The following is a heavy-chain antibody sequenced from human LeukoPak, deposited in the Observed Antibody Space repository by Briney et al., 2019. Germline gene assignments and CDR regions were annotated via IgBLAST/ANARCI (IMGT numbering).Heavy chain of an antibody. CDR2: IYYSGST. D-gene: IGHD3-22*01. Sequence: SETLSPTCTVSGGSVSSGSYYWSWIRQPPGKGLEWIGYIYYSGSTNYNPSLKSRVTISVDTSKNQFSLKLSSVTAADTAVYYCARSYYDSSGYYWGEYFQHWGQGTLVTVSS. J-gene: IGHJ1*01. CDR1: GGSVSSGSYY. CDR3: ARSYYDSSGYYWGEYFQH. V-gene: IGHV4-61*01.